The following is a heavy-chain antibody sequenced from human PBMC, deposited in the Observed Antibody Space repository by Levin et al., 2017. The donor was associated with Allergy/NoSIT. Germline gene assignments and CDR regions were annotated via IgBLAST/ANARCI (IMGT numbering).Heavy chain of an antibody. CDR2: ISDSGGST. V-gene: IGHV3-23*01. J-gene: IGHJ6*04. D-gene: IGHD2-2*01. CDR1: GFTFSSYA. Sequence: GASVKVSCAASGFTFSSYAMSWVRQAPGKGLEWVSVISDSGGSTYYADSVKGRFTISRDNSKNTLYLQMNSLRAEDTAVYYCAKGSGASCYSPMDVWGKGTTVTVSS. CDR3: AKGSGASCYSPMDV.